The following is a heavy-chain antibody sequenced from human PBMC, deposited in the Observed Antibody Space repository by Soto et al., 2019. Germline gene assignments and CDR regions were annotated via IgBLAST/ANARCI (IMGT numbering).Heavy chain of an antibody. J-gene: IGHJ6*02. Sequence: GASVKVSCKASGVTFSSYAISWVRQAPGQGLEWMGGIIPIFGTANYAQKFQGRVTITADESTSTAYMELSSLRSEDTAVYYCARGLLPAAIRIYYGMDVWGQGTTVTVSS. D-gene: IGHD2-2*01. CDR2: IIPIFGTA. V-gene: IGHV1-69*13. CDR3: ARGLLPAAIRIYYGMDV. CDR1: GVTFSSYA.